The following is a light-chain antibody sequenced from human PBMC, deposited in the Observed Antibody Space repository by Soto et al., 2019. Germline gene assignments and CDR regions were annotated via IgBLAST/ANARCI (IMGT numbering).Light chain of an antibody. CDR3: QQSYSTPIT. CDR1: QSISSY. V-gene: IGKV1-39*01. CDR2: AAS. J-gene: IGKJ5*01. Sequence: DIQMTQSPSSLSASVGDRVTITCRASQSISSYLNWYQQKPGKAPKVLIYAASSLQSGVPSRFSGSGSGTDFTLTISSLQPEDFATFYCQQSYSTPITFDQGTRLEIK.